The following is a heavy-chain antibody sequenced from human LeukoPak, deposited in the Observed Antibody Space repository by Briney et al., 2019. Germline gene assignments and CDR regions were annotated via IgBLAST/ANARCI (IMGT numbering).Heavy chain of an antibody. V-gene: IGHV4-4*07. Sequence: SETLSLTCTVSGGSISSYYWSWIRQPAGKGLEWIGRIYISGSTNYNPSLKSRVTMSVDTSKNQFSLKLSSVTAADTAVYYCARDTPGIAVAGTDYFDYWGQGTLVTVSS. CDR2: IYISGST. CDR1: GGSISSYY. D-gene: IGHD6-19*01. CDR3: ARDTPGIAVAGTDYFDY. J-gene: IGHJ4*02.